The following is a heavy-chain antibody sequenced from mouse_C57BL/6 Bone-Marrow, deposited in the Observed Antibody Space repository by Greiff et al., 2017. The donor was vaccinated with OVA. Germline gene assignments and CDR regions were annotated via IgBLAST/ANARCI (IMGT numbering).Heavy chain of an antibody. J-gene: IGHJ4*01. CDR3: TTGGNYAMDY. CDR2: IDPENGDT. CDR1: GFNIKDDY. V-gene: IGHV14-4*01. D-gene: IGHD1-1*02. Sequence: EVQLQESGAELVRPGASVKLSCTASGFNIKDDYMHWVKQRPEQGLEWIGWIDPENGDTEYASKFQGKATITADTSSNTAYLPLSSLTSEDTAVYYCTTGGNYAMDYWGQGTSVTVSS.